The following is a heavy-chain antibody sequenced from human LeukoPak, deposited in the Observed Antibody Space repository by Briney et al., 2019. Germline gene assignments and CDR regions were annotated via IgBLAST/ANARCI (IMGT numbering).Heavy chain of an antibody. CDR1: GDSTSSHY. V-gene: IGHV4-59*11. CDR3: ARAGNSDPAAPPRFGHYYYMDV. Sequence: SETLSLTCTVSGDSTSSHYWSWIRQPPGKGLEWIGYIYYSGSTNYNPSLKSRVTISVDTSKNQFSLKLSSVTAADTAVYYCARAGNSDPAAPPRFGHYYYMDVWGKGTTVTVSS. D-gene: IGHD6-6*01. J-gene: IGHJ6*03. CDR2: IYYSGST.